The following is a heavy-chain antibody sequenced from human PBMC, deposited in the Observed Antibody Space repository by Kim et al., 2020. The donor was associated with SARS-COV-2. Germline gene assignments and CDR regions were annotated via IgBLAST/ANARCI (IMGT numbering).Heavy chain of an antibody. CDR1: GGTFSSYA. J-gene: IGHJ6*02. CDR3: ARDLGGNYYGSKYYYYGMDV. D-gene: IGHD3-10*01. Sequence: SVKVSCKASGGTFSSYAISWVRQAPGQGLEWMGGIIPIFGTANYAQKFQGRVTITADESTSTAYMELSSLRSEDTAVYYCARDLGGNYYGSKYYYYGMDVWGQGTTVTVSS. CDR2: IIPIFGTA. V-gene: IGHV1-69*13.